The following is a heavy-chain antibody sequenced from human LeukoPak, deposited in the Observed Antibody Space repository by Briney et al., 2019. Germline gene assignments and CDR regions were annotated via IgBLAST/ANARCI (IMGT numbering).Heavy chain of an antibody. V-gene: IGHV3-66*01. Sequence: GGSLRLSCAASGFTFSSNYMSWVRQAPGKGLEWVSVIYSGGSTYYADSVKGRFTISRDNSKNTLYLQMNSLRAEDTAVYYCAKDDITIFGVVIYYYYGMDVWGQGTTVTVSS. CDR2: IYSGGST. D-gene: IGHD3-3*01. CDR1: GFTFSSNY. CDR3: AKDDITIFGVVIYYYYGMDV. J-gene: IGHJ6*02.